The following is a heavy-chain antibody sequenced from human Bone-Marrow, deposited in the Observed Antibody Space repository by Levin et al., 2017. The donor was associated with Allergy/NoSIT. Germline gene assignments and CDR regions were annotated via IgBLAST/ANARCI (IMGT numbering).Heavy chain of an antibody. V-gene: IGHV3-43*01. J-gene: IGHJ4*02. CDR2: ISWDASTT. CDR3: AKDLSPRIAVTGNIEY. Sequence: PGGSLRLSCAASGFTFNDYTMHWVRQAPQRGLEWVSLISWDASTTYYADSVRGRSTTSRDNSKNALYLQMNSLTTEDPALYYCAKDLSPRIAVTGNIEYWGQGTLVTVSS. CDR1: GFTFNDYT. D-gene: IGHD6-19*01.